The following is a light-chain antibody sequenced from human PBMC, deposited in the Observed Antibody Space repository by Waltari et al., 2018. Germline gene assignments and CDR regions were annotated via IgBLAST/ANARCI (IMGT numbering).Light chain of an antibody. J-gene: IGLJ2*01. CDR3: QAWDSSYARV. CDR1: KLGDKY. CDR2: QDT. Sequence: SYELTQPTSVSVAPGQTASITCSGDKLGDKYACWYQQKPGQSPVLVIHQDTKRPSGIPVRFSGSNSGNTATLTISGTQAIDEADYYCQAWDSSYARVFGGGTKLTVL. V-gene: IGLV3-1*01.